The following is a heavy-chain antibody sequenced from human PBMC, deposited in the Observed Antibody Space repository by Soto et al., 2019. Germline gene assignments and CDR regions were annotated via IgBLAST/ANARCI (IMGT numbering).Heavy chain of an antibody. D-gene: IGHD3-10*01. CDR2: ISSSGSTI. Sequence: QVQLVESGGGLVKPGGSLRLSCAASGFTFSDYYMSWIRQAPGKGLEWASYISSSGSTIYYADSVKGRFTISRDNAKNSLYLQMNSLRAEDTAAYYCASLYGSGSYFGYYYGMDVWGQGTTVTVSS. J-gene: IGHJ6*02. V-gene: IGHV3-11*01. CDR3: ASLYGSGSYFGYYYGMDV. CDR1: GFTFSDYY.